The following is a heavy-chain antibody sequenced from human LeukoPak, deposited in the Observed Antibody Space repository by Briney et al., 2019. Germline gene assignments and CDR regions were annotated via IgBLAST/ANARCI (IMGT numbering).Heavy chain of an antibody. D-gene: IGHD3-22*01. CDR2: ISNDGSRK. CDR3: ARPYDTRGYFPDY. V-gene: IGHV3-30*03. J-gene: IGHJ4*02. CDR1: GFTFSRHG. Sequence: GGSLRLSCAPSGFTFSRHGMHWVRQAPGKGLEWVAIISNDGSRKYYAHSVEGRFTISRDNAKNSLYLQMNSLGAEDTAVYYCARPYDTRGYFPDYWGQGTLVTVSS.